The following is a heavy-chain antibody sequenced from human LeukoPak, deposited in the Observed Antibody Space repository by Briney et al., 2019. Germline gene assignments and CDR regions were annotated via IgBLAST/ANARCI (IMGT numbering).Heavy chain of an antibody. J-gene: IGHJ4*02. D-gene: IGHD3-22*01. CDR2: IYYSGST. CDR1: GGSISSSSYY. CDR3: ASHYYASSGSLFDS. Sequence: PSETLSLTCTVSGGSISSSSYYWGWIRQPPGKGLEWIGSIYYSGSTYYHPSLKSRVTISLDTSKNQFSLRLTSVTAADTALYYCASHYYASSGSLFDSWGRGSLVTVSS. V-gene: IGHV4-39*07.